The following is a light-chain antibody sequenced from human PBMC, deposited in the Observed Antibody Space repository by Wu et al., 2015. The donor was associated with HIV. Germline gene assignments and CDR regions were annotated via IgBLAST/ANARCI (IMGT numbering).Light chain of an antibody. V-gene: IGKV3-15*01. CDR3: HQYNNWPLT. J-gene: IGKJ5*01. Sequence: EIMLTQSPATLSVSPGDRVTLSCRANQRVSTNLAWYQQRPGQAPRVLIYGASIRATGIPARFSGSGSGTEFGLTISSMQFEDFAVYYCHQYNNWPLTFGQGTRLEIK. CDR2: GAS. CDR1: QRVSTN.